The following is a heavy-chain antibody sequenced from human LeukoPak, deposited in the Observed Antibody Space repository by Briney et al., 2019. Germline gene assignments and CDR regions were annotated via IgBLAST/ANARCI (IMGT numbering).Heavy chain of an antibody. CDR3: ARDPTTLTTLPYYFDF. CDR1: GGSFSGYH. CDR2: INDRGRT. V-gene: IGHV4-34*01. J-gene: IGHJ4*02. D-gene: IGHD3-10*01. Sequence: SETLSLTCAVHGGSFSGYHWNWIRQSPEKGLEWIGEINDRGRTNYNPSLKSRVSLSVDTSRKEFSLKLSAVTAADTAVYYCARDPTTLTTLPYYFDFWGQGTLVTVSS.